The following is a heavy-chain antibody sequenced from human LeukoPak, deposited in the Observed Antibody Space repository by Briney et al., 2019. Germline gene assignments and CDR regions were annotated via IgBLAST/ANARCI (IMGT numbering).Heavy chain of an antibody. CDR2: ISYDGSSK. Sequence: PGGSLRLSCAASGFIFGVYAMHWVRQAPGKGLEWVAVISYDGSSKYYADSVKGRFTISRDNSKNTLYLQMNSLRAEDTAVYYCVRQDGKRFGPWGQGALVTVSS. V-gene: IGHV3-30-3*01. CDR3: VRQDGKRFGP. J-gene: IGHJ5*02. CDR1: GFIFGVYA.